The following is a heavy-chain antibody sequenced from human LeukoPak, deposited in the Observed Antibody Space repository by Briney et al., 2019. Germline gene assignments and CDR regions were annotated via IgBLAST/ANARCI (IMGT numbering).Heavy chain of an antibody. Sequence: PGGSLRLSCAASGFTFSTYWMAWVRQAPGKGLEWVANIKGDESAKHQADSVKGRFTISRDNVQNSVYLQMSSLRGEDTAVYYCAGDVVGSLDYWGQGTLVTVSS. CDR2: IKGDESAK. CDR1: GFTFSTYW. J-gene: IGHJ4*02. V-gene: IGHV3-7*01. CDR3: AGDVVGSLDY. D-gene: IGHD1-26*01.